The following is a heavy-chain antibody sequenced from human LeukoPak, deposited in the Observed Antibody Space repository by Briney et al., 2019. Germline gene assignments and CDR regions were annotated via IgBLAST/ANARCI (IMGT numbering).Heavy chain of an antibody. CDR3: AKDRGAGQRTKSDAFDI. D-gene: IGHD6-25*01. Sequence: PGGSLRLSCAASGFTFSSYAMSWVRQAPGKGLEWVSAISGSGGSTYYADSVKGRFTISRDNSKNALYLQMNSLRAEDTAVYYCAKDRGAGQRTKSDAFDIWGQGTMVTVSS. CDR2: ISGSGGST. V-gene: IGHV3-23*01. CDR1: GFTFSSYA. J-gene: IGHJ3*02.